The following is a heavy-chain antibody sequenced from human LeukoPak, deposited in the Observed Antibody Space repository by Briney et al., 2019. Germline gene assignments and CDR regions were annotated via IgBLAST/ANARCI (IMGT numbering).Heavy chain of an antibody. CDR3: ASRAYYDFWSGPEGDAFDI. D-gene: IGHD3-3*01. CDR2: IYYSGST. J-gene: IGHJ3*02. CDR1: GGSISSSSYY. V-gene: IGHV4-39*01. Sequence: SETLSLTCTVSGGSISSSSYYWGWIRQPPGKGLEWIGSIYYSGSTYYNPSLKSRVTISVDTSKNQFSLKLSSVTAADTAVYYCASRAYYDFWSGPEGDAFDIWGQGTMVTVSS.